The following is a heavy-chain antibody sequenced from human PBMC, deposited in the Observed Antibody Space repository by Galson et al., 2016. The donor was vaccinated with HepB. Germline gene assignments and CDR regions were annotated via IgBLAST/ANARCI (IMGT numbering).Heavy chain of an antibody. D-gene: IGHD1-26*01. V-gene: IGHV3-74*01. CDR2: TNVYGTGP. CDR1: GIDFTNAW. J-gene: IGHJ2*01. CDR3: ARDGGSDKHDWYFDI. Sequence: SLRLSCAVSGIDFTNAWMTWVRQAPGKGLVWVARTNVYGTGPSYADSVKGRFTVSRDNDENTLYLQMKSLRGEDTAIYYCARDGGSDKHDWYFDIWGRGTLVTVSS.